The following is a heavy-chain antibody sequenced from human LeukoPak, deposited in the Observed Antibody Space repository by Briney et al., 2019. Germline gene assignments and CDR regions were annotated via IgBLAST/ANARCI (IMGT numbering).Heavy chain of an antibody. Sequence: ASVKVSCKASGYTFTSYGIRWVRQAPGQGLEWVGWICAYNGNTNYAQTLQGRVTMSTDTSTSTAYMELRSLRAEETAVYYCARDLEIGLFNWGQGTLVTVSS. CDR1: GYTFTSYG. CDR2: ICAYNGNT. CDR3: ARDLEIGLFN. J-gene: IGHJ4*02. D-gene: IGHD3-3*01. V-gene: IGHV1-18*01.